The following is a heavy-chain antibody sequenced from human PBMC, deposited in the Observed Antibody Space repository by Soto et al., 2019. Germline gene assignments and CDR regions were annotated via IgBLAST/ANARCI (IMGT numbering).Heavy chain of an antibody. CDR1: GASISNDNW. CDR3: AKDLGIAVSARRAFDI. V-gene: IGHV4-4*02. J-gene: IGHJ3*02. D-gene: IGHD6-19*01. Sequence: SETLSLTCDVSGASISNDNWWSWVRQRPGKGLEWIGEIYHSGSTNYNPSLKSRVTISVDKSKNQFSLKLSSVTAADTAVYYCAKDLGIAVSARRAFDIWGQGTMVTVSS. CDR2: IYHSGST.